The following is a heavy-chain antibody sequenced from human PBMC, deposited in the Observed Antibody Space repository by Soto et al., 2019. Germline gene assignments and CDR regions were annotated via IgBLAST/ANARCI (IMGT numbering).Heavy chain of an antibody. V-gene: IGHV4-59*01. J-gene: IGHJ4*02. Sequence: QVQLQESGPGLVKPSETLSLTCTVSGGSISSYYWSWIRQPPGKGLEWIGYIYYSGSTNYNPSLKSRVTISVDTSKNQFSMKLSSVTAADTAVYYCARGPDYDSSGSTTYWGQGTLVTVSS. CDR1: GGSISSYY. CDR2: IYYSGST. CDR3: ARGPDYDSSGSTTY. D-gene: IGHD3-22*01.